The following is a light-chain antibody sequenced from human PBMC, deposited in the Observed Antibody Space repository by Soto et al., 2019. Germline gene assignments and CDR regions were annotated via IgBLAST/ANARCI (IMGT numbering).Light chain of an antibody. J-gene: IGKJ5*01. CDR2: LGS. V-gene: IGKV2-28*01. CDR3: MQALQNPVT. Sequence: MTQSPSSLSASVGDRVTISCRASQGIGNALGWYLQKPGQSPQLLIYLGSNRASGVPDRFSGSGSGTDFTLKISRVEAEDVGIYYCMQALQNPVTFGQGTRLEIK. CDR1: QGIGNA.